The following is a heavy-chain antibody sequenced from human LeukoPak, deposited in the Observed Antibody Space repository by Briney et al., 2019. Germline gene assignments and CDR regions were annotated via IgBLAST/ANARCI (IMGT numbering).Heavy chain of an antibody. J-gene: IGHJ4*02. CDR1: GGTFSSYA. D-gene: IGHD3-22*01. Sequence: ASVKVSCKASGGTFSSYAISWVRQAPGQGLEWMGGIIPIFGTANYAQKFQGRVTITADESTSTAYMELSSLRSEDTAVYYCARDDSSGYTSDYWGQGTLVTVSS. CDR2: IIPIFGTA. CDR3: ARDDSSGYTSDY. V-gene: IGHV1-69*13.